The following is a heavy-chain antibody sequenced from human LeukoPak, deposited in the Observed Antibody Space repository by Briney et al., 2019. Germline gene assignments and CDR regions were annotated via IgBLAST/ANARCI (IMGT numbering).Heavy chain of an antibody. CDR1: GYSISSGYY. D-gene: IGHD3-10*01. V-gene: IGHV4-38-2*01. CDR2: IYHSGST. CDR3: ARRPRTPTVRGSNWFYP. Sequence: SETLSLTCAVSGYSISSGYYWGWIRQPPGKGLEWIGSIYHSGSTYYNPSLKSRVTISVDTSKNQFSLKLSSVTAADTAVYYCARRPRTPTVRGSNWFYPWVQGTLVTVSS. J-gene: IGHJ5*02.